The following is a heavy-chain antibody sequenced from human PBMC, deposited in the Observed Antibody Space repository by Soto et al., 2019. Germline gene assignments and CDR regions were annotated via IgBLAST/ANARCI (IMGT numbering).Heavy chain of an antibody. CDR3: ARVFHSSSWSELSSPYYFDY. D-gene: IGHD6-13*01. J-gene: IGHJ4*02. CDR2: ISSSSSTI. V-gene: IGHV3-48*01. CDR1: GFTFSSYS. Sequence: GGSLRLSCAASGFTFSSYSMNWVRQAPGKGLEWVSYISSSSSTIYYADSVKGRFTISRDNAKNSLYLQMNSLRAEDTAVYYCARVFHSSSWSELSSPYYFDYWGQGTLVTVSS.